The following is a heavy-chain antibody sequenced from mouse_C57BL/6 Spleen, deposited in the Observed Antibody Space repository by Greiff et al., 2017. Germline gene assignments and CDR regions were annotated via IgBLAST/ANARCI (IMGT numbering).Heavy chain of an antibody. D-gene: IGHD5-1-1*01. Sequence: QVQLQQSGPELVKPGASVKISCKASGYAFSSSWMNWVKQRPGKGLEWIGRIYPGDGDTNYNGKFKGKATLTADKSSSTAYMQLSSLTSEDSAVYSCARGPIPYFAYWGQGTLVTVSA. J-gene: IGHJ3*01. CDR3: ARGPIPYFAY. CDR2: IYPGDGDT. V-gene: IGHV1-82*01. CDR1: GYAFSSSW.